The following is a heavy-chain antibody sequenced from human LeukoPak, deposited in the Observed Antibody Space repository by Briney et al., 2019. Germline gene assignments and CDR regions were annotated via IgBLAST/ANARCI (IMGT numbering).Heavy chain of an antibody. CDR1: GFTFSSYE. J-gene: IGHJ4*02. D-gene: IGHD2-2*01. CDR3: AKHRCSSTSCYEDY. V-gene: IGHV3-48*03. CDR2: ISSSGSTI. Sequence: GGSLRLSCAASGFTFSSYEMNWVRQAPGKGLEWVSYISSSGSTIYYADSVKGRFTISRDNSKNTLYLQMNSLRAEDTAVYYCAKHRCSSTSCYEDYWGQGTLVTVSS.